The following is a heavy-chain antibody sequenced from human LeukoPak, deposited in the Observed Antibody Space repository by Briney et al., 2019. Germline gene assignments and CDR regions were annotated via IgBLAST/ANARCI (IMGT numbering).Heavy chain of an antibody. Sequence: ASVKVSCKASGYTFTSYYMHWVRQAPGQGLEWMGIINPSGGSTSYAQKFQGRVTMTRDTSISTAYMELSRLRSDDTAVYYCARDIKTGIAVAGNYWGQGTLVTVSS. CDR3: ARDIKTGIAVAGNY. CDR2: INPSGGST. D-gene: IGHD6-19*01. CDR1: GYTFTSYY. V-gene: IGHV1-46*01. J-gene: IGHJ4*02.